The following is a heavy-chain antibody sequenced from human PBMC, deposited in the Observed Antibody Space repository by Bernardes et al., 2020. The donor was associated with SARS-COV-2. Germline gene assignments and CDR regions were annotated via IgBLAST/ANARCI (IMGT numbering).Heavy chain of an antibody. CDR1: SGSFSGYY. V-gene: IGHV4-34*01. CDR3: ARGSAAVVSHFMLLFANWYFDL. CDR2: INDSGST. Sequence: SETLSLTCAVYSGSFSGYYWSWIRQTPGKGLEWIGEINDSGSTKYNPALKSRVTISVDPSKNQFPLKLNSVTAADTAVYYCARGSAAVVSHFMLLFANWYFDLWGRGTLVTVSS. J-gene: IGHJ2*01. D-gene: IGHD2-15*01.